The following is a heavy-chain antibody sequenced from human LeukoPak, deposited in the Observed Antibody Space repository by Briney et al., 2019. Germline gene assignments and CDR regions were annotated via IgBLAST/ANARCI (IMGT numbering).Heavy chain of an antibody. CDR2: IHYSGNT. V-gene: IGHV4-59*08. D-gene: IGHD6-19*01. CDR1: GGTISNYY. CDR3: ARWYSSGWAFDY. J-gene: IGHJ4*02. Sequence: PETLSLTCTVSGGTISNYYWNWIRQPPGKGLEWVGYIHYSGNTKYSSSLKSRATTSVDTSKNQFSLKLSSVTAADTAVYYCARWYSSGWAFDYWGQGTLVTVSS.